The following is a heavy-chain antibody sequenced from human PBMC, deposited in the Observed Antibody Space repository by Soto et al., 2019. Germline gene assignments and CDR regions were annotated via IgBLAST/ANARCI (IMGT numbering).Heavy chain of an antibody. J-gene: IGHJ4*02. CDR3: ARGPARYYDSSSFDY. CDR2: TYYRSKWYN. D-gene: IGHD3-22*01. Sequence: SETLSLTCAISGDSVSSNSAAWNWIRQSPSRGLEWLGRTYYRSKWYNDYAVSVKSRITINPDTSKNQFSLQLNSVTPEDTAVYYCARGPARYYDSSSFDYWGQGTLVTVSS. CDR1: GDSVSSNSAA. V-gene: IGHV6-1*01.